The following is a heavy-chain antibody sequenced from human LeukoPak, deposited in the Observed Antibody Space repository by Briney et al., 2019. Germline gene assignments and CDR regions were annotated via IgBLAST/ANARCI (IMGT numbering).Heavy chain of an antibody. D-gene: IGHD1-20*01. CDR3: ARDRVPYNWHPTSAVEY. Sequence: GGSLRLSCAASGFTFSSYGMHWVRQAPGKGLEWVAVIWYDGSNKYYADSVKGRFTISRDNSKNTLYLQMNSLRAEDTAVYYCARDRVPYNWHPTSAVEYWGQGTLVTVSS. CDR2: IWYDGSNK. CDR1: GFTFSSYG. V-gene: IGHV3-33*01. J-gene: IGHJ4*02.